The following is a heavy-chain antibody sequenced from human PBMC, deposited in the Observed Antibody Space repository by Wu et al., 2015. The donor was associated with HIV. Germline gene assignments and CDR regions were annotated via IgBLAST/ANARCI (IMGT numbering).Heavy chain of an antibody. CDR1: RYTFVNYD. J-gene: IGHJ3*02. Sequence: QVALVQSGAEVKKPGASVKVSCKAFRYTFVNYDIHWVRQAPGQGLEWMGWMNPSENRVSYAQRFQGRVTMTRDTSTSTVYMELSSLRSEDTAVYFCANRNXIGNMEAFDIWGQGTKVIVSS. CDR2: MNPSENRV. V-gene: IGHV1-46*03. D-gene: IGHD1-1*01. CDR3: ANRNXIGNMEAFDI.